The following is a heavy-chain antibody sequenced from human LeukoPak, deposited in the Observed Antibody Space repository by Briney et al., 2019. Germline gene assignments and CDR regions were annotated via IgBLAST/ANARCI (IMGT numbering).Heavy chain of an antibody. Sequence: SETLSLTCAVYGGSFSGYYWSWIRQPPGKGLEWIGEINHSGSTNYNPSLKSRVTISVDTSKNQFSLKLSSVTAADTAVYYCARDRLRGWFFDYWSQGTLVTVSS. V-gene: IGHV4-34*01. J-gene: IGHJ4*02. CDR2: INHSGST. CDR1: GGSFSGYY. CDR3: ARDRLRGWFFDY. D-gene: IGHD6-19*01.